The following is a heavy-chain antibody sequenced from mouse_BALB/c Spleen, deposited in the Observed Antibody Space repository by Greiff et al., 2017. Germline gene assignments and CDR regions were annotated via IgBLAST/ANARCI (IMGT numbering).Heavy chain of an antibody. Sequence: EVQLQQSGGGLVQPGGSLKLSCAASGFTFSSYGMSWVRQTPDKRLELVATINSNGGSTYYPDSVKGRFTISRDNAKNTLYLQMSSLKSEDTAMYYCAREIAYWGQGTLVTVSA. CDR2: INSNGGST. J-gene: IGHJ3*01. CDR3: AREIAY. CDR1: GFTFSSYG. V-gene: IGHV5-6-3*01.